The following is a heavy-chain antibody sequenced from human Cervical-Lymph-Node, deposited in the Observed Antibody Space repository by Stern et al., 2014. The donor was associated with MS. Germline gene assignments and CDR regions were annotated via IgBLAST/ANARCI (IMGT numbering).Heavy chain of an antibody. CDR1: GGSITNYY. J-gene: IGHJ4*01. D-gene: IGHD2/OR15-2a*01. CDR3: ERNKDMFFL. Sequence: QLQLQESGPGLVKPSETLSLTCTVSGGSITNYYWSWIRQPPGKGLEWIGYNYYSGSTNYNTSLKSRVTISVDTSKNQFSLKLSSVTAADTAVYYCERNKDMFFLWGQGTLVTVSS. CDR2: NYYSGST. V-gene: IGHV4-59*01.